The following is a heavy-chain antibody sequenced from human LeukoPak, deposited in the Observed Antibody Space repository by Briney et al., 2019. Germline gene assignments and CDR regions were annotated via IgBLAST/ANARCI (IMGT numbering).Heavy chain of an antibody. CDR1: DYSISSGYY. J-gene: IGHJ6*03. V-gene: IGHV4-38-2*02. CDR2: IYHSGST. CDR3: ARTHGYYYYYMDV. Sequence: SETLSLTCTVSDYSISSGYYWGWIRQPPGKGLEWIGTIYHSGSTYYNPSLKSRVAISVDTSKNQFSLKLSSVTAADTAVYYCARTHGYYYYYMDVWGKGTTVTVSS.